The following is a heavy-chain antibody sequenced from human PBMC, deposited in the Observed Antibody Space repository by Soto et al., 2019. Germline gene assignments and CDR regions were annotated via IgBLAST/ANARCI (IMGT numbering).Heavy chain of an antibody. V-gene: IGHV4-31*03. J-gene: IGHJ3*02. D-gene: IGHD2-15*01. Sequence: SETLSLTCTVSGGSISSGGYYWSWIRQHPGKGLEWIGYIYYSGSTYYNPSLKSRVTISVDTSKNQFSPKLSSVTAADTAVYYCARYSVVVAAKRTPNGDAFDIWGQGTMVTV. CDR2: IYYSGST. CDR3: ARYSVVVAAKRTPNGDAFDI. CDR1: GGSISSGGYY.